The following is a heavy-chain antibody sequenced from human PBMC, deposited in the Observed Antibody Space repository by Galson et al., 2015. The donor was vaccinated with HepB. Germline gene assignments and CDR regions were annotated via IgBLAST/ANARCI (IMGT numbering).Heavy chain of an antibody. Sequence: SLRLSCAASGFTFDDYAMHWVRHAPGKGLGWVSHSSWNSGGIGYADSVKGRFTISRDNAKNSLYLQMNSLRAEDTAFYYCAKDSYTGVAAGGRGMDVWGQGTTVTVSS. CDR1: GFTFDDYA. V-gene: IGHV3-9*01. D-gene: IGHD3-16*02. CDR2: SSWNSGGI. CDR3: AKDSYTGVAAGGRGMDV. J-gene: IGHJ6*02.